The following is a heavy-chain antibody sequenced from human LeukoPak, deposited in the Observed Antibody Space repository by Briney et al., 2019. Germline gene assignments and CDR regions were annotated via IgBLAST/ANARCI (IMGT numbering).Heavy chain of an antibody. CDR1: GFTFSSYS. V-gene: IGHV3-48*04. D-gene: IGHD5-18*01. CDR3: ARNSYGYDY. CDR2: ISSSSSTI. Sequence: SGGSLRLSCAASGFTFSSYSMNWVRQAPGKGLEWVSYISSSSSTIYYADSVKGRFTISRDNAKNSLYLQMNSLRAEDTAVYYCARNSYGYDYWGQGTLVTVSS. J-gene: IGHJ4*02.